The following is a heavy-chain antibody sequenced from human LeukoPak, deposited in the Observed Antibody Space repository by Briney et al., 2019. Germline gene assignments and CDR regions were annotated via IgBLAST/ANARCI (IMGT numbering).Heavy chain of an antibody. CDR2: ISGSGSST. V-gene: IGHV3-23*01. Sequence: PGGSLRLSCAASGFTFSNYAMSWVRQAPGKGLEWVSAISGSGSSTYYADSVKGRFTISRDNSKNTLYLQMNSLRAEDTAVYYCAKGVSVTRGAFDFWGQGTMVTVCS. J-gene: IGHJ3*01. D-gene: IGHD4-11*01. CDR1: GFTFSNYA. CDR3: AKGVSVTRGAFDF.